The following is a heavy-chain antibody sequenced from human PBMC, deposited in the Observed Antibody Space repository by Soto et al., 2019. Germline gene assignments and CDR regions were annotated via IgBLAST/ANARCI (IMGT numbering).Heavy chain of an antibody. CDR1: GGSISSYY. CDR2: IYYSGST. Sequence: PSETLSLTCTVSGGSISSYYWSWTRQPPGKGLELIGYIYYSGSTNYNPSLKSRVTISVDTSKNQFSLKLSSVTAADTAVYYCARLGAQEIDPWGQGTLVTVSS. V-gene: IGHV4-59*08. D-gene: IGHD3-16*01. J-gene: IGHJ5*02. CDR3: ARLGAQEIDP.